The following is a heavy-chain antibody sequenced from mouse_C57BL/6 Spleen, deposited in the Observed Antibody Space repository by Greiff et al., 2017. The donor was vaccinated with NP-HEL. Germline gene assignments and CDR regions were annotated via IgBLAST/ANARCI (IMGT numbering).Heavy chain of an antibody. J-gene: IGHJ3*01. D-gene: IGHD2-4*01. CDR2: IYPGDGDT. Sequence: QVQLKESGPELVKPGASVKISCKASGYAFSSSWMNWAKQRPGKGLEWIGRIYPGDGDTNYNGKFKGKATLTADKSSSTAYMQLSSLTSEDSAVYFCARGDYDYGGFFAYWGQGTLVTVSA. V-gene: IGHV1-82*01. CDR1: GYAFSSSW. CDR3: ARGDYDYGGFFAY.